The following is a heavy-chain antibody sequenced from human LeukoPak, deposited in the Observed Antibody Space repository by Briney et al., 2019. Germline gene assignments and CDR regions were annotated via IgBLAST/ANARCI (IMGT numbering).Heavy chain of an antibody. Sequence: SETLSLTCSISGDSIRRNYWSWIRQPPGKGLEWIGYIHYSGNTNYNPSLKSRVSISVDTSKNQFSLKLTSVTAADTAVYYCAAYRSGTHYNSYYFDDWGQGTPVTVSS. CDR3: AAYRSGTHYNSYYFDD. CDR2: IHYSGNT. CDR1: GDSIRRNY. J-gene: IGHJ4*02. V-gene: IGHV4-59*08. D-gene: IGHD3-10*01.